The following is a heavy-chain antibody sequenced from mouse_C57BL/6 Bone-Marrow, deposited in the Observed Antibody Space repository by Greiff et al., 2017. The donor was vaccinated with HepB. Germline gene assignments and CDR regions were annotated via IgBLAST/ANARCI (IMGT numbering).Heavy chain of an antibody. V-gene: IGHV1-72*01. J-gene: IGHJ2*01. D-gene: IGHD4-1*01. CDR1: GYTFTSYW. CDR3: ATELGRLDYFDY. CDR2: IDPNSGGT. Sequence: QVHVKQPGAELVKPGASVKLSCKASGYTFTSYWMHWVKQRPGRGLEWIGRIDPNSGGTKYNEKFKSKATLTVDKPSSTAYMQLSSLTSEDSAVYYCATELGRLDYFDYWGQGTTLTVSS.